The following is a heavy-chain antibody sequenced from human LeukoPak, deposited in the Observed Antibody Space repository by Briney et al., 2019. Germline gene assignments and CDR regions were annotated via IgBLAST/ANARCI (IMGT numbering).Heavy chain of an antibody. V-gene: IGHV3-74*01. Sequence: GGSLRLSCAASGFTFSSYWMHWVRQAPGKGLVWVSRINSDGSSTSYADSVKGRFTISRDNAKNSLYLQMNSLRAEDTAVYYCAREGTDCSSTSCSEQVDYWGQGTLVTVSS. CDR2: INSDGSST. J-gene: IGHJ4*02. D-gene: IGHD2-2*01. CDR3: AREGTDCSSTSCSEQVDY. CDR1: GFTFSSYW.